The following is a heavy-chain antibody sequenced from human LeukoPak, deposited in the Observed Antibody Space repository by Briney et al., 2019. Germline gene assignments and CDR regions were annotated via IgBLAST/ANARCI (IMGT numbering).Heavy chain of an antibody. J-gene: IGHJ3*02. V-gene: IGHV4-4*02. CDR3: ARDPPKRPNYGEGGAFDI. CDR1: GGSISSSNW. CDR2: IYHSGST. D-gene: IGHD4-17*01. Sequence: AGTLSLTCAVSGGSISSSNWWSWVRPPPGKGLGWIGEIYHSGSTNYNPSLKSRVTISVDKSKNQFSLKLSSVTAADTAVYYCARDPPKRPNYGEGGAFDIWGQGTMVTVSS.